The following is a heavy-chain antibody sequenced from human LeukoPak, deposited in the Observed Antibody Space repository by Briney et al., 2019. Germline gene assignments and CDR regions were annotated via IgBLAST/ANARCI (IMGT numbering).Heavy chain of an antibody. Sequence: SETLSLTCTVSGGSVGGGSNYCGWIRQPPGKGLEWIGYIYYSGSTNYNPSLKSRVTISVDTSKNQFSLKLSSVTAADTAVYYCASGYYDYVWGSYRGDNFDYWGQGTLVTVSS. CDR2: IYYSGST. V-gene: IGHV4-61*01. D-gene: IGHD3-16*02. J-gene: IGHJ4*02. CDR3: ASGYYDYVWGSYRGDNFDY. CDR1: GGSVGGGSNY.